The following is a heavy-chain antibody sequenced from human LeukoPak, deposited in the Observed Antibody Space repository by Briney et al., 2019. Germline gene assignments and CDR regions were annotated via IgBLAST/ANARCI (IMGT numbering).Heavy chain of an antibody. V-gene: IGHV4-61*02. J-gene: IGHJ3*02. D-gene: IGHD3-22*01. CDR2: IYTSGST. CDR1: GGSISSGSYY. CDR3: ARDARVYYDSSPAFDI. Sequence: SETLSPTCTVSGGSISSGSYYWSWIRRPAGKGLEWIGRIYTSGSTNYNPSLKSRVTISVDTSKNQFSLKLSSVTAADTAVYYCARDARVYYDSSPAFDIWGQGTMVTVSS.